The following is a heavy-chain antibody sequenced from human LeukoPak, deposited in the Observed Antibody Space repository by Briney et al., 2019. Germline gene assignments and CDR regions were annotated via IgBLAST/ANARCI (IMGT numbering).Heavy chain of an antibody. CDR1: GYTFTGYY. Sequence: GSVKVSCKASGYTFTGYYMHWVRQAPGQGLEWMGWINSNSGGTNYAQKFQGRVTMTRDTSISTAYMELSRLRSDDTAVYYCARGVHDFWSGYYITQKDNWFDPWGQGTLVTVSS. V-gene: IGHV1-2*02. D-gene: IGHD3-3*01. CDR2: INSNSGGT. J-gene: IGHJ5*02. CDR3: ARGVHDFWSGYYITQKDNWFDP.